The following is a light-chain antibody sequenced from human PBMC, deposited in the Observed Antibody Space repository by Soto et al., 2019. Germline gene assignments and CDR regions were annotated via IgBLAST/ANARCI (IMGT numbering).Light chain of an antibody. Sequence: QSVLTQPPSVSGAPGQRVTISCTGSNSNIGAGYDVNWYQHLPGTAPKLLIYGDTIRPAGVPDRFSGSKSATSAFLAIAGLQVEDAGDYSCQSYDSSLSGPVLFGGGTKLTVL. CDR3: QSYDSSLSGPVL. CDR2: GDT. J-gene: IGLJ2*01. V-gene: IGLV1-40*01. CDR1: NSNIGAGYD.